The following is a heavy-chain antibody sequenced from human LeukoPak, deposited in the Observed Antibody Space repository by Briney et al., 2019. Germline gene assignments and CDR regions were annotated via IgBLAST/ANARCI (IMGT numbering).Heavy chain of an antibody. V-gene: IGHV4-4*02. J-gene: IGHJ4*02. CDR3: ARVSESSGWSGGPYFDY. CDR2: IYHSGST. CDR1: GGSISSSNW. Sequence: SETLSLTCAVSGGSISSSNWCSWVRQPPGKGLEWIGEIYHSGSTNYNPSLKSRVTISVDKSKNQFSLKLSSVTAADTAVYYCARVSESSGWSGGPYFDYWGQGTLVTVSS. D-gene: IGHD6-19*01.